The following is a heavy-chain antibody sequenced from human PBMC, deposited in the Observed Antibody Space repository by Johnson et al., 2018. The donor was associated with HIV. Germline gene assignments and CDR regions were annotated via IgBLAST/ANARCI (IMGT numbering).Heavy chain of an antibody. D-gene: IGHD3-9*01. CDR1: GFNVISNY. CDR3: ARDDILTGYYDAFDI. J-gene: IGHJ3*02. CDR2: IDSGGST. Sequence: QLVESGGGLIQRGGSLRLSCAASGFNVISNYMSWVRQAPGKGLEWVSVIDSGGSTYYADSVKGRFTISRDNSKNTLYLQMNSLRAEDTAVYYCARDDILTGYYDAFDIWAKGQWSPSLQ. V-gene: IGHV3-53*01.